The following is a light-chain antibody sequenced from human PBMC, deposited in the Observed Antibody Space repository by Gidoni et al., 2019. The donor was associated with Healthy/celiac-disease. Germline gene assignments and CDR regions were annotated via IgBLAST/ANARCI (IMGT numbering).Light chain of an antibody. J-gene: IGLJ1*01. Sequence: YELTTQPPVSVSPGQPASITCSGDKLGDKYACWYQQKPGQSPVLVIYQDSKRPSGIPERFSGSNSGNTATLTISGTQAMDEADYYCQAWDSSTPYVFGTGTKVTVL. V-gene: IGLV3-1*01. CDR3: QAWDSSTPYV. CDR2: QDS. CDR1: KLGDKY.